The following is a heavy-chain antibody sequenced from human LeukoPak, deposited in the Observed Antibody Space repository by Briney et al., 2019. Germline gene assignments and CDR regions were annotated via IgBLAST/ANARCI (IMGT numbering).Heavy chain of an antibody. J-gene: IGHJ5*02. CDR3: ARAPPVYPTGWTGTLAP. CDR1: GGSVSSTSYY. CDR2: IYYTGST. D-gene: IGHD1-1*01. V-gene: IGHV4-61*01. Sequence: SETLSLTCTVSGGSVSSTSYYWSWIRQPPGKGLEWIGYIYYTGSTDYNPSLKSRVTISVDTSRNQFSLKLSSVTAADTAIYSWARAPPVYPTGWTGTLAPWGKGTLV.